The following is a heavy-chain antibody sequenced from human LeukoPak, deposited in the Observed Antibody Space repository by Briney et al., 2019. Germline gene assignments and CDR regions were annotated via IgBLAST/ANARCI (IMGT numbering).Heavy chain of an antibody. D-gene: IGHD6-19*01. CDR1: GFAVSFNY. J-gene: IGHJ6*03. CDR2: IYSGGST. CDR3: ARAQWRTYSYYYMDV. V-gene: IGHV3-53*01. Sequence: GGSLRLSCAASGFAVSFNYMSWVRQAPGKGLEWISVIYSGGSTYYADSVKGRFTISRDDSKNTLYLQMNSLRAEDTAIYYCARAQWRTYSYYYMDVWGKGTTVTVSS.